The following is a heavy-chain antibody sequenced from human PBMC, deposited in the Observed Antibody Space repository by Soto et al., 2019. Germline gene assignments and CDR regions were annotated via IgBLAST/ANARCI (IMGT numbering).Heavy chain of an antibody. D-gene: IGHD1-7*01. V-gene: IGHV1-3*05. CDR3: ARAGPTVNFDY. Sequence: QVQLVQSGAEEKKPGASVKVSCKASGYTFTSYAMHWVRQAPGQRLEWMGWINAGNGNTKYSQKFPGRVTITRDTSASTAYMELSSLRSEDTAVYYCARAGPTVNFDYWGQGTLVTGSS. J-gene: IGHJ4*02. CDR1: GYTFTSYA. CDR2: INAGNGNT.